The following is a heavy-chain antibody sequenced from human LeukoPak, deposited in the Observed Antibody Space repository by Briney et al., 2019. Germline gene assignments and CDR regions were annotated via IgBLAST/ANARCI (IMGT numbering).Heavy chain of an antibody. CDR1: GYTFTGYY. V-gene: IGHV1-2*02. CDR3: ARLWYYDILTGYYTDY. D-gene: IGHD3-9*01. J-gene: IGHJ4*02. CDR2: INPNSGGT. Sequence: ASVKVSCKASGYTFTGYYMHWVRQAPGQGLEWMGWINPNSGGTNYAQKFQGRVTMTRDTSISTAYMELSRLRSDDTAVYYCARLWYYDILTGYYTDYWGQGTLVTVSS.